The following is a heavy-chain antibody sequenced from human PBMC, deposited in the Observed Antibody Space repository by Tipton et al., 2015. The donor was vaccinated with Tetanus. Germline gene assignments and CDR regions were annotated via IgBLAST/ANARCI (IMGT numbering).Heavy chain of an antibody. J-gene: IGHJ5*02. Sequence: TLSLTCTVSGGSISSSSYYWGWIRQPPGKGLEWIGSTYYSGSTYYNPSLKSRVTISVDTSKNQFSLKLSSVTAADTAVYYCARGQLLSRDWFDPWGQGTLVTVSS. CDR1: GGSISSSSYY. CDR2: TYYSGST. CDR3: ARGQLLSRDWFDP. V-gene: IGHV4-39*01. D-gene: IGHD2-2*01.